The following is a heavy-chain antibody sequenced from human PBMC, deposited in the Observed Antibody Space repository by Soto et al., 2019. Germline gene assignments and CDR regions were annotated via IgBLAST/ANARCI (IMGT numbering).Heavy chain of an antibody. CDR1: GGSISGPY. V-gene: IGHV4-59*11. J-gene: IGHJ4*02. CDR2: VYYTGST. D-gene: IGHD6-19*01. CDR3: ARSVAVPGAHIDY. Sequence: SETLSLTCSVSGGSISGPYWSWIRQSPGKGLEWLGYVYYTGSTNYSPSLRSRVSISVDTSKNEFSLRLSSVTAADTAVYFCARSVAVPGAHIDYWGQGTQVTVS.